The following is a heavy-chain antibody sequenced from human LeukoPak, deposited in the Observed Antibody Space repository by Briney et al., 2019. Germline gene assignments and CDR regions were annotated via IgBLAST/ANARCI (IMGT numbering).Heavy chain of an antibody. V-gene: IGHV3-11*01. D-gene: IGHD2-8*01. CDR3: STDPRLLTY. CDR2: ISPSSHDI. CDR1: GFSFSDSY. Sequence: GGSLRLSCVVSGFSFSDSYMTWLRQTPGKGLESLAYISPSSHDIYYADSVKGRITISRDNARTSLYLQMNSLGPDDTALYYCSTDPRLLTYWGHGTLVTVSS. J-gene: IGHJ4*01.